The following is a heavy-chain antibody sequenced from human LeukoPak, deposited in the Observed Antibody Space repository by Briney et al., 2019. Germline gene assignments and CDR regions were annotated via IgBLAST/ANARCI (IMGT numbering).Heavy chain of an antibody. CDR3: ASEIVDYYGSGSWPFDY. Sequence: ASVKVSCKASGYTFTSYYMHWVRQAPGQGLEWMGIINPSGGSTSYAQKFQGRVTMTMDTSTSTVYMELSSLRSEDTAVYYCASEIVDYYGSGSWPFDYWGQGTLVTVSS. CDR1: GYTFTSYY. V-gene: IGHV1-46*01. D-gene: IGHD3-10*01. CDR2: INPSGGST. J-gene: IGHJ4*02.